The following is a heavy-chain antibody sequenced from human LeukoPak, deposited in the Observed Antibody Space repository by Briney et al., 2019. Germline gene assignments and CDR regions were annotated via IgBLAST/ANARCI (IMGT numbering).Heavy chain of an antibody. J-gene: IGHJ6*02. D-gene: IGHD2-21*02. Sequence: GGSLRLSCAASGFTFSSYWMSWVRQAPGKGLEWVANINQDGSEKYYVDSVKGRFTISRDNAKNSLYLQMNSLRAEDTAVYYCARVPFTARGVGTYYYYGMDVWGQGTTVTVSS. V-gene: IGHV3-7*03. CDR2: INQDGSEK. CDR1: GFTFSSYW. CDR3: ARVPFTARGVGTYYYYGMDV.